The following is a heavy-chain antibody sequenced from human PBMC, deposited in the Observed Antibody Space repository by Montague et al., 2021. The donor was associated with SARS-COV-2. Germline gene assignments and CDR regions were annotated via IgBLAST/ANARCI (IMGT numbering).Heavy chain of an antibody. J-gene: IGHJ3*02. V-gene: IGHV5-51*07. CDR3: ARVTDYYYDTSGYWDAFDI. Sequence: QSGAEVKEPGESPKISCKGSGYSFTSYWIGWVHQMPGKGLEWMGIIYPGDSDTRYSPSLQGQVAISADKSISTAYLQWSSLKASDTAIYYCARVTDYYYDTSGYWDAFDIWGQGTMVTVSS. D-gene: IGHD3-22*01. CDR2: IYPGDSDT. CDR1: GYSFTSYW.